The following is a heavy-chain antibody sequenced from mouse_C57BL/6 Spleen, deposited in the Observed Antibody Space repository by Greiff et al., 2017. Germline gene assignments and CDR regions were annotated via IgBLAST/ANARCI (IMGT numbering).Heavy chain of an antibody. CDR1: GYTFTSYW. D-gene: IGHD1-1*01. Sequence: QVQLQQSGAELAKPGASVKLSCKASGYTFTSYWMHWVKQRPGQGLEWIGYINPSSGYTKYNQKFKDKATFTADKSSITAYMQLSSLTYEDSAVYYCARWITTEAWFAYWGQGTLVTVSA. V-gene: IGHV1-7*01. J-gene: IGHJ3*01. CDR3: ARWITTEAWFAY. CDR2: INPSSGYT.